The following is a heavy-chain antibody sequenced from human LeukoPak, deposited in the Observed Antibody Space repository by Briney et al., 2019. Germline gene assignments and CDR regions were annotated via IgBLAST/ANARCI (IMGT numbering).Heavy chain of an antibody. V-gene: IGHV3-23*01. CDR1: GFTFSSYA. Sequence: GGSLRLSCAASGFTFSSYAMTWVRQAPGKGLEWVSTISGSGGGGSTYYADSVKGRFTISRDNSKNTLYLQMNSLRAEDTAVYYCAKLIVVVPAAIGGYDAFDIWGQGTMVTVSS. J-gene: IGHJ3*02. D-gene: IGHD2-2*02. CDR3: AKLIVVVPAAIGGYDAFDI. CDR2: ISGSGGGGST.